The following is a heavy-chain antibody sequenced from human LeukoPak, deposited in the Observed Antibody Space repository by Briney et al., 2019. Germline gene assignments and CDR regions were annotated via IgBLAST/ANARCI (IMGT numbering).Heavy chain of an antibody. CDR2: FYYSGST. CDR3: VYYYGSGSVEY. CDR1: GGSFSGYY. V-gene: IGHV4-34*01. Sequence: SETLSLTCAVYGGSFSGYYWGWFRQPPGKGLEWIGSFYYSGSTSYNPSLKSRVTISVDTSKNQFSLKLSSVTAADTAVYYCVYYYGSGSVEYWGQGTLVTVSS. J-gene: IGHJ4*02. D-gene: IGHD3-10*01.